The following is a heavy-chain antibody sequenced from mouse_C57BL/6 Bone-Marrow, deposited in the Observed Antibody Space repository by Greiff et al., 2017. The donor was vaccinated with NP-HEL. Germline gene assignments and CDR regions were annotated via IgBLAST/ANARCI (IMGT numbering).Heavy chain of an antibody. V-gene: IGHV1-81*01. D-gene: IGHD2-3*01. CDR2: IYPRSGNT. Sequence: VQLQESGAELARPGASVKLSCKASGYTFTSYGISWVKQRTGQGLEWIGEIYPRSGNTYYNEKFKGKATLTADKSSSTAYMELRSLTSEDSAVYFCARGWLLSWFAYWGQGTLVTVSA. J-gene: IGHJ3*01. CDR3: ARGWLLSWFAY. CDR1: GYTFTSYG.